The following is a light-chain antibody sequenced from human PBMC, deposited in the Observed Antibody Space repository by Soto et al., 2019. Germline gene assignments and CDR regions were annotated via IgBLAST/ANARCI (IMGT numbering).Light chain of an antibody. CDR1: NSDVGGYNY. CDR2: DVS. Sequence: QSALTQPRSVSGSTGQSVTISCTGTNSDVGGYNYVSWYQQHPGKAPKLVIYDVSKRPSGVPDRFSGSKSGNTASLTISGLQAEDDADYYCCSYAGNSLWVVGGGTKLTVL. J-gene: IGLJ3*02. CDR3: CSYAGNSLWV. V-gene: IGLV2-11*01.